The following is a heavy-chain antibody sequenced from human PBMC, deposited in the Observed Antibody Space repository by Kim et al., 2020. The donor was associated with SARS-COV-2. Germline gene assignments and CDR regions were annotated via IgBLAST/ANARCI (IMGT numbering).Heavy chain of an antibody. V-gene: IGHV3-23*01. J-gene: IGHJ4*02. CDR3: AKSGYKLGGDFDY. Sequence: ASPVKGRFTISRDNSKNTLYLQMNSRGAEETAVYYCAKSGYKLGGDFDYWGQGTLVTVSS. D-gene: IGHD6-25*01.